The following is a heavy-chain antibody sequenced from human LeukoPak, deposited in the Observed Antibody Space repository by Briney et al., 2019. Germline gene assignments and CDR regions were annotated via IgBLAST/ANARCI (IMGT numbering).Heavy chain of an antibody. CDR3: AKETLRREAFDY. CDR1: GFTFEDYA. J-gene: IGHJ4*02. Sequence: GGSLRLSCSASGFTFEDYAMHWVRQVPGKGLEWVSGITWNSGMLAYADSVEGRFTISRDNRKNSLYLQMSGLRSEDTALYYCAKETLRREAFDYWGQGTLVTVSS. CDR2: ITWNSGML. V-gene: IGHV3-9*01.